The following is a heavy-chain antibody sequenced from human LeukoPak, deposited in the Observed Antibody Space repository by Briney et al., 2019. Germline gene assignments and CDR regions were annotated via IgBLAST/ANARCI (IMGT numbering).Heavy chain of an antibody. V-gene: IGHV1-46*01. CDR2: INPSGGST. CDR3: ARARGYDSSGYYAFDY. J-gene: IGHJ4*02. CDR1: GYTFTSYY. D-gene: IGHD3-22*01. Sequence: ASVKVSCKASGYTFTSYYMHWVRQAPGQGLEWMGIINPSGGSTSYAQKFQGRVTMTRDTSTSTVYMELSSLRSEDTAVYYCARARGYDSSGYYAFDYWGQGTLVTVSP.